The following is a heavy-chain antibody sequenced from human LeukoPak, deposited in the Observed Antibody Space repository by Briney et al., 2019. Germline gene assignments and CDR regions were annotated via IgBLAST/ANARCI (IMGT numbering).Heavy chain of an antibody. CDR2: ISGSGGST. V-gene: IGHV3-23*01. CDR1: GFTFSSYA. J-gene: IGHJ4*02. D-gene: IGHD3-3*01. CDR3: AKGSRRPGWGDF. Sequence: GGSLRFSCAASGFTFSSYAMSWVRLAPGKGLEWVSAISGSGGSTYYADSVKGRFTISRDNSKNTLYLQMNSLRAEDTAVYYCAKGSRRPGWGDFWGQGTLVTVSS.